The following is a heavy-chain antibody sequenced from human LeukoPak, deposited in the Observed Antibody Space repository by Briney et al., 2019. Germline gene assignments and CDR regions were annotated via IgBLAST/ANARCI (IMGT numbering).Heavy chain of an antibody. CDR1: GGSFSGYY. CDR3: ARGQGTVTTH. Sequence: PSETLSLTCAVSGGSFSGYYWTWIRQPPGKGLERIGEINHSGSANYNPSLMSRVTISLDTSKNHFSLNLSSVTAADTAVYYCARGQGTVTTHWGQGTLVTVSS. J-gene: IGHJ4*02. V-gene: IGHV4-34*01. D-gene: IGHD4-11*01. CDR2: INHSGSA.